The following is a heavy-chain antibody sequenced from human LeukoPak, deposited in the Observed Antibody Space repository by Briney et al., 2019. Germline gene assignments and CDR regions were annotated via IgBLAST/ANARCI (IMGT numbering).Heavy chain of an antibody. CDR3: AIWNAPMVVFDY. J-gene: IGHJ4*02. D-gene: IGHD3-10*01. Sequence: SETLSLTCTVSGGSISSYYWSWIRQPPGKGLEWIGYIHYSGSTNYNPSLKGRVTISVDTSKNQFSLRLRSVTAADTAVYYCAIWNAPMVVFDYWGQGPWSPSPQ. CDR1: GGSISSYY. CDR2: IHYSGST. V-gene: IGHV4-59*01.